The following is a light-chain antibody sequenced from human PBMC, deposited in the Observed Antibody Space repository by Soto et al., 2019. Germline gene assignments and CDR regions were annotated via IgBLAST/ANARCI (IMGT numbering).Light chain of an antibody. J-gene: IGKJ2*01. V-gene: IGKV3-20*01. Sequence: EIVLTQSPGTLSLSPGERATLSCRASETISSRFLAWYQQKPGQAPRLLIYGASSRATGIPDRFSGSGSGTDFTLTISRLEPEDFAVYYCQQYGGSPMYTFGQGTRLEIK. CDR1: ETISSRF. CDR2: GAS. CDR3: QQYGGSPMYT.